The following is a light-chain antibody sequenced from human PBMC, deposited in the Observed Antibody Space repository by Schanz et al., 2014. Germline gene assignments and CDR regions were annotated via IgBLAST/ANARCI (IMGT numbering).Light chain of an antibody. CDR2: EVS. CDR3: GSYAGNINWV. CDR1: SSDVGGYNY. Sequence: QFALTQPPSASGSPGQSVTISCTGTSSDVGGYNYVSWYQQHPGKAPKLMIYEVSKRPSGVPDRFSVSKSGNTASLTVSGLQAEDEADYYCGSYAGNINWVFGGGTKLTVL. J-gene: IGLJ3*02. V-gene: IGLV2-8*01.